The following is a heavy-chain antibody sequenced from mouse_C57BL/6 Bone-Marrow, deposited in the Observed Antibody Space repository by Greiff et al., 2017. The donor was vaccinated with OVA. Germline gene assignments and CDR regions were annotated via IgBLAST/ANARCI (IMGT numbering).Heavy chain of an antibody. V-gene: IGHV5-17*01. CDR1: GFTFSDYG. Sequence: EVQGVESGGGLVKPGGSLKLSCAASGFTFSDYGMHWVRQAPEKGLEWVAYISSGSSTIYYADTVKGRFTISRDNAKNTLFLQMTSLRSEDTAMYYCARGITTVVATPGFAYWGQGTLVTVSA. J-gene: IGHJ3*01. CDR2: ISSGSSTI. CDR3: ARGITTVVATPGFAY. D-gene: IGHD1-1*01.